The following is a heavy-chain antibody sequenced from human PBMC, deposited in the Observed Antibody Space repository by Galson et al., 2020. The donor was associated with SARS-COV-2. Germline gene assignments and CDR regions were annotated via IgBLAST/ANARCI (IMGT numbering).Heavy chain of an antibody. Sequence: GGSLRLSCAASGFKFDDYAMHWVRQAPGKGLEWVAGINWNGDTIVYADSVKGRFTISRDNDQNSIYLQMNSLRHEDTALYFCTKDATTDYSYYIDVWGTGTTVTVSS. V-gene: IGHV3-9*01. D-gene: IGHD1-1*01. CDR1: GFKFDDYA. CDR2: INWNGDTI. J-gene: IGHJ6*03. CDR3: TKDATTDYSYYIDV.